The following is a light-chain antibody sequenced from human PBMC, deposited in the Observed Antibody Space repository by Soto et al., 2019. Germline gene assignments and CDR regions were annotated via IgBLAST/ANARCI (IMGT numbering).Light chain of an antibody. V-gene: IGKV1-39*01. CDR3: QQSYSTPFS. CDR2: AAS. J-gene: IGKJ3*01. CDR1: QSISSY. Sequence: DIQMTQSPSSLSASVGDRVTITCRASQSISSYLNWYQQKPGKAPKLLIYAASSLQSGVPSRFSGSGSWTDSTLTIRSLQPEDFATYYCQQSYSTPFSFGPGTKVDIK.